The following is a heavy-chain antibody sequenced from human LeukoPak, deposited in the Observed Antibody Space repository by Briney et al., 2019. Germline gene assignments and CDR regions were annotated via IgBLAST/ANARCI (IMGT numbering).Heavy chain of an antibody. CDR1: GGTFSSYA. Sequence: SVKVSCKASGGTFSSYAISWVRQAPGQGLEWMGGIIPIFGTANYAQKFQGRVTITADKSTSTAYMELRSLRSDDTAVYYCARLRGGIYSSRDAFDIWGQGTMVTVSS. J-gene: IGHJ3*02. D-gene: IGHD6-19*01. CDR3: ARLRGGIYSSRDAFDI. V-gene: IGHV1-69*06. CDR2: IIPIFGTA.